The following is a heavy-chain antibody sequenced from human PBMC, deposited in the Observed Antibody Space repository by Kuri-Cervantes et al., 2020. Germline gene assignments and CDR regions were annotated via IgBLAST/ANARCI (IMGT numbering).Heavy chain of an antibody. J-gene: IGHJ4*02. D-gene: IGHD3/OR15-3a*01. Sequence: SVKVSCKASGGTFSSYAISWVRQAPGQGLEWMGGIIPIFGTANYAQKFQGRVTITTDESTSTAYLELSGLRSDDTAVYYCVILDTSGYFVYWGQGTLVTVSS. CDR2: IIPIFGTA. CDR1: GGTFSSYA. CDR3: VILDTSGYFVY. V-gene: IGHV1-69*05.